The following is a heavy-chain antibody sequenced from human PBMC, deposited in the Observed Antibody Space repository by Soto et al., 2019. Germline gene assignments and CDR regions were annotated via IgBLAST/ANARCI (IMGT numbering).Heavy chain of an antibody. V-gene: IGHV3-23*01. CDR1: GFTFSSYA. CDR3: GTWDYYYTSGFYFAY. D-gene: IGHD3-22*01. J-gene: IGHJ4*02. CDR2: ISGNSGST. Sequence: GGSLRLSCAASGFTFSSYAMSWVRQAPGKGLEWVAGISGNSGSTYYADSVKGRFTISRDTSKNTLYLQMNSLRAEDTAVYYCGTWDYYYTSGFYFAYWGQGTLVTVSS.